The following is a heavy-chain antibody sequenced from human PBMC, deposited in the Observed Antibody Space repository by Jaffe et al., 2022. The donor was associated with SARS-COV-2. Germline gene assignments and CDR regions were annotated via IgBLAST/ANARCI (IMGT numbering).Heavy chain of an antibody. CDR1: GYTFTSYG. Sequence: QVQLVQSGAEVKKPGASVKVSCKASGYTFTSYGISWVRQAPGQGLEWMGWISAYNGNTNYAQKLQGRVTMTTDTSTSTAYMELRSLRSDDTAVYYCARWARGVVVVAATPELWNWFDPWGQGTLVTVSS. J-gene: IGHJ5*02. CDR2: ISAYNGNT. D-gene: IGHD2-15*01. CDR3: ARWARGVVVVAATPELWNWFDP. V-gene: IGHV1-18*01.